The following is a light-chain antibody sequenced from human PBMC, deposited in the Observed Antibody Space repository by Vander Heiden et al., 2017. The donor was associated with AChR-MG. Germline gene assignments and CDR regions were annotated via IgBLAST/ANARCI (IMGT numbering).Light chain of an antibody. CDR1: QSLLHGDGYNY. CDR2: LGS. Sequence: DIVMSQSPLSLPVTPGESASISCRSSQSLLHGDGYNYLDWYLQKPGQSPQLLIYLGSNRASGVPDRFSGRGSGTDFTLKISRVEAEDVGVYYCMQVLQSVTFGPGTKVDIK. V-gene: IGKV2-28*01. CDR3: MQVLQSVT. J-gene: IGKJ3*01.